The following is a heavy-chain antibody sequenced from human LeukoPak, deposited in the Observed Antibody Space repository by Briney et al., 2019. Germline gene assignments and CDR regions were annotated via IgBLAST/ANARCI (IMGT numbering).Heavy chain of an antibody. CDR2: IIPIFGTA. V-gene: IGHV1-69*05. Sequence: SVKVSCKASGGTFSSYAISWVRQAPGQGLEWMGGIIPIFGTANYAQKFQGRVTITTDESTSTAYMELSSLRSEDTAVYYCARGFNIVVVPAADAPDAFDIWGQGTMVTVSS. J-gene: IGHJ3*02. CDR1: GGTFSSYA. D-gene: IGHD2-2*01. CDR3: ARGFNIVVVPAADAPDAFDI.